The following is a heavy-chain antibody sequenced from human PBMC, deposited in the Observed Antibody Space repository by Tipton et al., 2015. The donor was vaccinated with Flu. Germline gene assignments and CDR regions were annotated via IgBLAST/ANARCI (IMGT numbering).Heavy chain of an antibody. J-gene: IGHJ5*02. D-gene: IGHD6-19*01. CDR2: IYYSGST. V-gene: IGHV4-59*01. CDR3: AREGSGWYRNWFDP. Sequence: GSLRLSCTVSGGSISSYYWSWIRQPPGKGLEWIGYIYYSGSTNYNPPLKSRVTISVDTSKNQFSLKLSSVTAADTAVYYCAREGSGWYRNWFDPWGQGTLVTVSS. CDR1: GGSISSYY.